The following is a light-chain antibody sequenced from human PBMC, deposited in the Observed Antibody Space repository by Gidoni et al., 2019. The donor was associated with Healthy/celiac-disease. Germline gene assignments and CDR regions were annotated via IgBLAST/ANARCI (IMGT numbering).Light chain of an antibody. CDR1: QSISSY. CDR3: QQSYSPLRT. J-gene: IGKJ1*01. V-gene: IGKV1-39*01. Sequence: DIQMTQSPYSLSASVGDRVTITCRASQSISSYLNWYQQKPGKAPRLLIYAASTLQSGVPSRFSGSGSGTGFTLTISSLQPEDFATYYCQQSYSPLRTFGQGTKVEI. CDR2: AAS.